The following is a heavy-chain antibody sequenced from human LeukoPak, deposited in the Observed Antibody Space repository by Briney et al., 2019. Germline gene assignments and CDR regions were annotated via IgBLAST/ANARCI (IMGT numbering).Heavy chain of an antibody. CDR3: ARSGYTYGLDY. CDR2: IFHTGTT. Sequence: SETLSLTCDVSGVSISSRGYSWSWVRQPPGKGLEWIAYIFHTGTTYYNPSLESRVTISVDGSKNQFSLNVTSVTAADTAFYYCARSGYTYGLDYWGQGIPVTVSS. D-gene: IGHD5-18*01. CDR1: GVSISSRGYS. J-gene: IGHJ4*02. V-gene: IGHV4-30-2*01.